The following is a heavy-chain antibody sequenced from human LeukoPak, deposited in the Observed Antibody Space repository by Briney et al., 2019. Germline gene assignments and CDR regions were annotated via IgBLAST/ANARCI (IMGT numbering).Heavy chain of an antibody. CDR1: GYTFTGYY. V-gene: IGHV1-2*04. CDR2: INPNSGGT. J-gene: IGHJ4*02. D-gene: IGHD3-22*01. Sequence: ASVKVSCKASGYTFTGYYMHWVRQAPGQGLEWMGWINPNSGGTNYAQKFQGWVTMTRDTSISTAYMELSRLRSDDTAVYYCAREVEGHFSGGRYYYDSSGYDYWGQGTLVTVSS. CDR3: AREVEGHFSGGRYYYDSSGYDY.